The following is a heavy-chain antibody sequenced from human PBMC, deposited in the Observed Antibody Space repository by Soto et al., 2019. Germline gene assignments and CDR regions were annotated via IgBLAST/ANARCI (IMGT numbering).Heavy chain of an antibody. CDR3: ANGRLEGQNACEYAY. CDR1: GFSLSNYD. CDR2: ISHNGGYK. D-gene: IGHD2-8*01. J-gene: IGHJ4*02. V-gene: IGHV3-33*08. Sequence: GGSLRLSCTASGFSLSNYDMHWIRQAPGKGLEWVAGISHNGGYKSQADSVRGRIILSRDNSKNTVYLQIDNLRAEDTGVYFCANGRLEGQNACEYAYWGQGTLVTVSS.